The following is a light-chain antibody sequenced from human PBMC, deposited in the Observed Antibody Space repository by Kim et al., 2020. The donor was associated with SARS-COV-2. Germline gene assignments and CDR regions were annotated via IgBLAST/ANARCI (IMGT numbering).Light chain of an antibody. CDR1: QSIGSW. V-gene: IGKV1-5*01. J-gene: IGKJ2*01. Sequence: SASAGDRITSTCRASQSIGSWLAWYQQRPGKAPKLLIYGASTLESGVPSRFSGSGSGTEFTLTISSLQPDDFATYYCQQYNSYSYTFGQGTKLEIK. CDR3: QQYNSYSYT. CDR2: GAS.